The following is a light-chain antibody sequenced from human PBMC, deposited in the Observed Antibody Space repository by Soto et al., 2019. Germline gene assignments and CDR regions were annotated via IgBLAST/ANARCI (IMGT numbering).Light chain of an antibody. V-gene: IGKV3-11*01. CDR3: HQRSNWAPQWP. CDR1: QGVSSD. Sequence: IVMTQSPATLSLSPGERANLSCGASQGVSSDVAGYKQSPGQEPRLLIYDVSNRATGIPARFSGSGSGTDFTLTISSLEPEYFSVYYCHQRSNWAPQWPFGPGTK. CDR2: DVS. J-gene: IGKJ1*01.